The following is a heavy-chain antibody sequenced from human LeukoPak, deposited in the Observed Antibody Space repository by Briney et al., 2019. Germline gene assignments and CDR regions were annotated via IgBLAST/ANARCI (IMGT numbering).Heavy chain of an antibody. Sequence: PGGSLRLSCAASGFTFSSFAMTWVRQAPGKGLEWVSSITGSHGRTYTTDSVKGRFTISRDNSQNTLYLQMNSLRAEDTTVYYCTKDPNGDYIGAFDRGGQGTLVTVSS. J-gene: IGHJ5*02. CDR3: TKDPNGDYIGAFDR. D-gene: IGHD4-17*01. CDR2: ITGSHGRT. V-gene: IGHV3-23*01. CDR1: GFTFSSFA.